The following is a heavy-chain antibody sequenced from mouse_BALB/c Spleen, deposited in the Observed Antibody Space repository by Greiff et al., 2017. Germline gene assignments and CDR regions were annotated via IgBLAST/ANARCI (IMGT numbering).Heavy chain of an antibody. Sequence: VQLQQSGAELVKPGASVKLSCTASGFNIKDTYMHWVKQRPEQGLEWIGRIDPANGNTKYDPKFQGKATITADTSSNTAYLQLSSLTSEDTAVYSSDDTGKDYFDVWGAGTTVTVSS. J-gene: IGHJ1*01. V-gene: IGHV14-3*02. CDR2: IDPANGNT. D-gene: IGHD4-1*01. CDR3: DDTGKDYFDV. CDR1: GFNIKDTY.